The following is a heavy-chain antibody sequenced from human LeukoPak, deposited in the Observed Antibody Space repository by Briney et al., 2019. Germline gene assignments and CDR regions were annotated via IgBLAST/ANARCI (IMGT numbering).Heavy chain of an antibody. CDR3: ARDFPYSSSGGSYYYYYYMDV. V-gene: IGHV1-69*13. J-gene: IGHJ6*03. Sequence: SVKVSCKASGCTFSSYAISWVRQAPGQGLEWMGGIIPIFGAPNYAQKFQGRVPITPDESTSTAYMEQSSLRSEDTAVYYCARDFPYSSSGGSYYYYYYMDVWGKGATVTVSS. CDR2: IIPIFGAP. CDR1: GCTFSSYA. D-gene: IGHD6-6*01.